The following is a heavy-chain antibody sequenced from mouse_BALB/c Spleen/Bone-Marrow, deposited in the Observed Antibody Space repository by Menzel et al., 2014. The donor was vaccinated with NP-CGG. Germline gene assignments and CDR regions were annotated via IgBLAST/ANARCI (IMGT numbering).Heavy chain of an antibody. V-gene: IGHV1S81*02. CDR1: GYTFTSYY. CDR2: INPSNGGT. CDR3: SRGRRDALDY. J-gene: IGHJ4*01. Sequence: QVQLKESGAELVKPGASVKLSCKASGYTFTSYYMYWVKQRPGQGLEWFGEINPSNGGTNFNEKFKNKATLTVDKSSSTAYMQLRSLTSEDSAVYYCSRGRRDALDYWGQGTSVTVSS.